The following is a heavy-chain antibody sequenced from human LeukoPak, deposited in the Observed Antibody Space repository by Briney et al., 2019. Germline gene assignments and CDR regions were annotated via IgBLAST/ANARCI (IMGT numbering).Heavy chain of an antibody. Sequence: PGGSLRLSCAASEFTFSRYWMSWVRQAPGKGLEWVANIKQDGSEKYYVDSVKGRFTISRDNAKNSLYLQMNSLRAEDTAVYYCARIPWAEGNSLDYRGQGTLVTVSS. CDR2: IKQDGSEK. V-gene: IGHV3-7*01. CDR3: ARIPWAEGNSLDY. D-gene: IGHD2-21*01. CDR1: EFTFSRYW. J-gene: IGHJ4*02.